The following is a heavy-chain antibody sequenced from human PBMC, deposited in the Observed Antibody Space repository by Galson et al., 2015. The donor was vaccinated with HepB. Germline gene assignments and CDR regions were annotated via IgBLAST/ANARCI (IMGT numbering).Heavy chain of an antibody. J-gene: IGHJ4*02. CDR1: GFPLSTYW. CDR3: VRGYSGTYRADY. D-gene: IGHD1-26*01. Sequence: SLRLSCAASGFPLSTYWMHWVRQTPGEGLVWVSRINGDGSSTAYADSVKGRFTISRDSAKNTLHLQMNRLRAEDTAVYFCVRGYSGTYRADYWGQGTLVTVSS. CDR2: INGDGSST. V-gene: IGHV3-74*01.